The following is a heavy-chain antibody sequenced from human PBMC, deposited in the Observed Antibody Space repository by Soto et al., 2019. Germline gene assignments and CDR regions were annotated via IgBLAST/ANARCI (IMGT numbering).Heavy chain of an antibody. D-gene: IGHD5-12*01. J-gene: IGHJ6*02. CDR2: IIPVFRAP. Sequence: SVKVSCKVSGGTFSASAVSWVRQAPGQGLEWMGGIIPVFRAPDYAQKFQGRVTITADESARTAFMELTGLGFEDTAVYYCARDREATIDYNGMDVWGQGTTVTVSS. V-gene: IGHV1-69*13. CDR1: GGTFSASA. CDR3: ARDREATIDYNGMDV.